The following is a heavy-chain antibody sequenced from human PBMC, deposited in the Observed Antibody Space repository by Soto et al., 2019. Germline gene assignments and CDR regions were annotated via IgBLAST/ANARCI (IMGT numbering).Heavy chain of an antibody. CDR1: GYSFTSYW. CDR2: IDPSDSYT. V-gene: IGHV5-10-1*01. J-gene: IGHJ6*04. Sequence: GESLKISCKGSGYSFTSYWISWVRQMPGKGLEWMGRIDPSDSYTNYSPSFQGHVTISADKSISTAYLQWSSLKASDTAMYYCPRTRRDGSNQLAGMDVWGKGTTVT. CDR3: PRTRRDGSNQLAGMDV. D-gene: IGHD3-10*01.